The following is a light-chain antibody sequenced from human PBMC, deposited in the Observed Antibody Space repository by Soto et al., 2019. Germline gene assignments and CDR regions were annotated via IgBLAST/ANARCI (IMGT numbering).Light chain of an antibody. Sequence: EIVLTQSPGTLSLSPGERATLSCRASQSVSSSYLAWYQQKPGQAPRLLMYGASSRATGIPDRFSGSGSGTDFTLTISRLEPEDSAVYYCQQYGSSPLTFGQGTKLEIK. J-gene: IGKJ2*01. CDR3: QQYGSSPLT. V-gene: IGKV3-20*01. CDR1: QSVSSSY. CDR2: GAS.